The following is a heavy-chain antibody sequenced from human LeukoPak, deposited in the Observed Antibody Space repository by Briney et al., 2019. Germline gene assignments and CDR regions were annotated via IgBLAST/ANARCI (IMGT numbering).Heavy chain of an antibody. D-gene: IGHD3-3*01. CDR2: ISSRSSYI. CDR3: ASGVNYFDY. J-gene: IGHJ4*02. CDR1: GFTLSSYN. Sequence: PGWSLRLSCAPSGFTLSSYNMKWVRQAPRKGLDGVSSISSRSSYIFYADSVKGRFTISRDNAKKSLYLQMNSLRAEDTAVYYCASGVNYFDYWGQGTLVTVSS. V-gene: IGHV3-21*01.